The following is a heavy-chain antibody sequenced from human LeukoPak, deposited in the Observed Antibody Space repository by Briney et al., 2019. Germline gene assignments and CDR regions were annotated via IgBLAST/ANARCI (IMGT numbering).Heavy chain of an antibody. D-gene: IGHD3-10*01. V-gene: IGHV3-30-3*01. CDR3: AREGYYGSGSPPSLYFDY. CDR2: TSSDLNVK. J-gene: IGHJ4*02. CDR1: GFTFRNYV. Sequence: GGSLRLSCAASGFTFRNYVIHWVRQAPGKGLEWVAVTSSDLNVKLYADSVKGRFTISRDNSRSTLYLQMNSLRPEDTAICYCAREGYYGSGSPPSLYFDYWGQGTLVSVST.